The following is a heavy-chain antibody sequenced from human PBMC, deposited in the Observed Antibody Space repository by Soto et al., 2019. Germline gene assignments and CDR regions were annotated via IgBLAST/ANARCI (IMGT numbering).Heavy chain of an antibody. J-gene: IGHJ4*02. V-gene: IGHV3-74*01. CDR1: GFTFSSYW. D-gene: IGHD6-19*01. CDR2: INSDGSST. CDR3: ARGPWDSSGWLDY. Sequence: GGSLRLSCAASGFTFSSYWMHWVRQAPGKGLVWVSRINSDGSSTSYADSVKGRFTISRDNAKNTLYLQMNSLRAEDTAVYYRARGPWDSSGWLDYWGQGTLVTVSS.